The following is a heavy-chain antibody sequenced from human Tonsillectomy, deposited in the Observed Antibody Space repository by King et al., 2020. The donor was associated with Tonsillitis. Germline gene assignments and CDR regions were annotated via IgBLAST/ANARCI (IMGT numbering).Heavy chain of an antibody. D-gene: IGHD6-13*01. J-gene: IGHJ4*02. CDR3: ARDAAAAGIFDY. CDR1: GFSISFNY. CDR2: IYSGGST. Sequence: VQLVESGGGLIQPGGSLRLSCAASGFSISFNYMSWVRQAPGKGLEWVSVIYSGGSTYYADSVKGRITISRDNAKNTLYLQMNSLRAEDTAVYYCARDAAAAGIFDYWGQGTLVTVSS. V-gene: IGHV3-53*01.